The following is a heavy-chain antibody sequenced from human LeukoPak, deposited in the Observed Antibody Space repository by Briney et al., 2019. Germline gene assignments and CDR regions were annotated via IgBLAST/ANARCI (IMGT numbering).Heavy chain of an antibody. Sequence: ASVKVSCKVSGYTLTELSMHWVRQAPGKGLEWMEGFDPEDGETIYAQKFQDRVTMTEDTSTDTAYMELSSLRSEDTAVYYCATEGGGLPGWPYFDYWGQGTLVTVSS. J-gene: IGHJ4*02. CDR2: FDPEDGET. CDR3: ATEGGGLPGWPYFDY. V-gene: IGHV1-24*01. CDR1: GYTLTELS. D-gene: IGHD3-9*01.